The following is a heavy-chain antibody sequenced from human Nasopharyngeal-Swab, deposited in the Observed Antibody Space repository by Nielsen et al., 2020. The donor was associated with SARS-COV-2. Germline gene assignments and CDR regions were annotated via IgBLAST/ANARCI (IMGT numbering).Heavy chain of an antibody. J-gene: IGHJ3*02. CDR3: ARDRSGAGAFDI. Sequence: GESLKISCAASGFTFRSYAISWVRQAPGKGLEWVSVIYSGGSTYYADSVKGRFTISRDNSKNTLYLQMNSLRAEDTAVYYCARDRSGAGAFDIWGQGTMVTVSS. V-gene: IGHV3-53*01. CDR2: IYSGGST. D-gene: IGHD3-3*01. CDR1: GFTFRSYA.